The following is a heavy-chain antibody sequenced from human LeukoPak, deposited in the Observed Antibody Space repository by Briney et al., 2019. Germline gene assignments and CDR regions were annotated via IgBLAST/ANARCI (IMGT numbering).Heavy chain of an antibody. CDR3: TGWELLTPNDY. V-gene: IGHV4-34*01. CDR2: INHSGST. CDR1: GGSFSGYY. D-gene: IGHD1-26*01. Sequence: SEILSLTCAVYGGSFSGYYWSWIRQPPGKGLEWIGEINHSGSTNYNPSLKSRVTISVDTSKNQFSLKLSSVTAADTAVYYCTGWELLTPNDYWGQGTLVTVSS. J-gene: IGHJ4*02.